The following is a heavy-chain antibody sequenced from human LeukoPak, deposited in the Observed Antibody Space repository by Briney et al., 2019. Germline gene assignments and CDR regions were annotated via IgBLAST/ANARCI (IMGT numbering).Heavy chain of an antibody. V-gene: IGHV3-7*01. Sequence: GGSLRLSCAASGFTFSSYWMSWVRQAPGKGLEWVANIKQDGSEKYYVDSVKGRFTISRDNAKNSLYLQMNSLRAEDTAVYYCATNTMVRGVIITGFGYWGQGTLVTVSS. CDR3: ATNTMVRGVIITGFGY. CDR1: GFTFSSYW. CDR2: IKQDGSEK. D-gene: IGHD3-10*01. J-gene: IGHJ4*02.